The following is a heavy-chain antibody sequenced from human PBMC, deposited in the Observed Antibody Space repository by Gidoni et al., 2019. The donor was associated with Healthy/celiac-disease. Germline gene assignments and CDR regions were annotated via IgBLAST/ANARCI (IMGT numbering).Heavy chain of an antibody. V-gene: IGHV3-21*01. J-gene: IGHJ6*02. CDR3: ARDYYDSSGYYYLYYYYGMDV. CDR2: ISSSSSYI. Sequence: EVQLVESGGGLVKPGGSLRLSCAAPGFTFSSYSMNWVRQAPGKGLEGVSSISSSSSYIYYADSVKGRFTISRDNAKNSLYLQMNSLRAEDTAVYYCARDYYDSSGYYYLYYYYGMDVWGQGTTVTVSS. D-gene: IGHD3-22*01. CDR1: GFTFSSYS.